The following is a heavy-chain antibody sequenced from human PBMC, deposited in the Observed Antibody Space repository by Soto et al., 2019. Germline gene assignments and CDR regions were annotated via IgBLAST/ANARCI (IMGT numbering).Heavy chain of an antibody. V-gene: IGHV4-34*01. CDR1: GGSFSGYY. CDR3: ARRLSDSGSYYNY. CDR2: INHSGST. Sequence: QVQLQQWGAGLLKPSETLSLTCAVYGGSFSGYYWSWIRQPPGKGLEWIGEINHSGSTSYNPSLKSRVTISVATSKNQFSLKLSSVTAADTAVYYCARRLSDSGSYYNYWGQGTLVTVSS. J-gene: IGHJ4*02. D-gene: IGHD3-10*01.